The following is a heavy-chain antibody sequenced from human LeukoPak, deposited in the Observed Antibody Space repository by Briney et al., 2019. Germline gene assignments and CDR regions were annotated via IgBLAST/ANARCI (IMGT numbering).Heavy chain of an antibody. CDR2: INPSGGST. CDR3: ARRDCSSTSCDAGNWFDP. D-gene: IGHD2-2*01. J-gene: IGHJ5*02. V-gene: IGHV1-46*03. Sequence: ASVKLPCKASGYAFTSCYMHWDWDAPGQGLEWMGIINPSGGSTSYAQKFQGRVTMTRDTSTSTVYMERSSLGSEDTAVYYCARRDCSSTSCDAGNWFDPWGQGTLVTVSS. CDR1: GYAFTSCY.